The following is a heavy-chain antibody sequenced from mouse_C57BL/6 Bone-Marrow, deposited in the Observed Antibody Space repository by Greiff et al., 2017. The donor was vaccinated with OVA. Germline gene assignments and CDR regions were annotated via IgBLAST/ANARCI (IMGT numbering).Heavy chain of an antibody. CDR1: RYTFTSYW. D-gene: IGHD1-1*01. V-gene: IGHV1-64*01. J-gene: IGHJ2*01. CDR3: ARLFSSDN. CDR2: IHPNSGST. Sequence: VQLQQPGSELVKPRASVKLSCKASRYTFTSYWMPWVKPRPGQGLEWIGMIHPNSGSTKYNEKFKSKATLTVDKSSSTTYMQLSSLTSEYSAVYYCARLFSSDNRGQATTLTVSS.